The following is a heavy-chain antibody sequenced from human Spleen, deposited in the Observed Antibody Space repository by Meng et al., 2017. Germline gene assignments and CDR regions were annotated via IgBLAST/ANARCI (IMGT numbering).Heavy chain of an antibody. V-gene: IGHV4-34*01. CDR3: ARDVDIVTVRGYYFDY. CDR2: INHSGSA. J-gene: IGHJ4*02. D-gene: IGHD5-12*01. CDR1: GSSFSGYC. Sequence: PGGPRLFKPSGPLSLTRAVYGSSFSGYCWSWLRQSPWKGLEWIGDINHSGSANYNPSLKSRLSISVDTSKNQISLKLTSVTAADTAVYYCARDVDIVTVRGYYFDYWGQGTLVTVSS.